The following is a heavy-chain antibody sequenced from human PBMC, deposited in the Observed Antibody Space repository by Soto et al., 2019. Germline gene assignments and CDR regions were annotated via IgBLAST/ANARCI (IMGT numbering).Heavy chain of an antibody. CDR2: IYYSGST. CDR3: ARLHGYCISSSCHGHYAMDV. CDR1: GGSFSGYY. Sequence: ASETQSLTCGVYGGSFSGYYWSWIRQPPGKGLEWIGSIYYSGSTYYNPSLNSRVTVSVDTSKNQFSLKVTSVTAADTAVYYCARLHGYCISSSCHGHYAMDVWGQGTTVTVSS. V-gene: IGHV4-34*01. J-gene: IGHJ6*02. D-gene: IGHD2-2*01.